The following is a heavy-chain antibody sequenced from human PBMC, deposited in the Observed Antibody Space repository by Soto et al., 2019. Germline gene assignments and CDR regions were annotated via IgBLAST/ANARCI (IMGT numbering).Heavy chain of an antibody. CDR2: ISSSGSTI. CDR3: ERDLIQAYYYYGMDV. CDR1: GFTFSDYY. J-gene: IGHJ6*02. Sequence: GGSLRLSCAASGFTFSDYYMSWIRQAPGKGLEWVSYISSSGSTIYYADSVKGRFTISRDNAKNSLYLQMNSLRAEDTAVYYCERDLIQAYYYYGMDVWGQGTKVTVSS. V-gene: IGHV3-11*01.